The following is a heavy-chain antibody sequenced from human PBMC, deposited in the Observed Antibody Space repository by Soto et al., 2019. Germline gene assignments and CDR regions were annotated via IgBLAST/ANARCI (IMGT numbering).Heavy chain of an antibody. D-gene: IGHD3-22*01. V-gene: IGHV1-46*01. J-gene: IGHJ4*02. CDR1: GYSFTSTY. Sequence: QVQLVQSGAEVKKPGASVRISCRASGYSFTSTYVHWVRQAPGQGPEWMGIINPAGGTTYYAQKFQGRLTITSDTSTDTVFMDLNDLTSEDTAVYFCALIVVTYYDNWGQGTLLTVSS. CDR3: ALIVVTYYDN. CDR2: INPAGGTT.